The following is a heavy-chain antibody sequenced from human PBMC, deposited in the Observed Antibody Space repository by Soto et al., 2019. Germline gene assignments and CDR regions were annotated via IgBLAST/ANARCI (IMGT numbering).Heavy chain of an antibody. Sequence: EVQLVESGGGLVKPGGSLRLSCAASGFTFSSYSMNWVRQAPGKGLEWVSSISSSSSYIYYADSVKGRFTISRDNAKNSLYLQMNSLRAEDTAVYYCARGHPKAMDTGHWGQGTLVTVSS. CDR1: GFTFSSYS. J-gene: IGHJ4*02. D-gene: IGHD5-18*01. CDR3: ARGHPKAMDTGH. CDR2: ISSSSSYI. V-gene: IGHV3-21*01.